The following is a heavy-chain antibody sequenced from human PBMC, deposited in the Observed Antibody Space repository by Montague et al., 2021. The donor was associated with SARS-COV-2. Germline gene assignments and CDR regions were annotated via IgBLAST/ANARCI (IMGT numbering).Heavy chain of an antibody. Sequence: SLRLSCAASGFTFSSYAMHWVRQAPGKGLEWVAVISYDGGNKYYADSVKGRFTISRDNSKNTLYLQMNSLRAEDTAVYYCARDLTGTLYYGMDVWGQGTTVTVSS. CDR1: GFTFSSYA. CDR2: ISYDGGNK. J-gene: IGHJ6*02. CDR3: ARDLTGTLYYGMDV. V-gene: IGHV3-30-3*01. D-gene: IGHD3-9*01.